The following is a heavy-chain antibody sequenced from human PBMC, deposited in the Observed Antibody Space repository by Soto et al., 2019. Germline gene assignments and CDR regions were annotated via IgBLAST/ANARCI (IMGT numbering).Heavy chain of an antibody. Sequence: SETLSLTCTVSGGSISSYYWSWIRQPPGKXLEWIGYIYYSGSTNYNPSLKSRVTISVDTSKNQFSLKLSSVTAADTAVYYCAREEYYYDSSGYDRWFDPWGQGTLVTVSS. CDR3: AREEYYYDSSGYDRWFDP. J-gene: IGHJ5*02. CDR2: IYYSGST. CDR1: GGSISSYY. D-gene: IGHD3-22*01. V-gene: IGHV4-59*01.